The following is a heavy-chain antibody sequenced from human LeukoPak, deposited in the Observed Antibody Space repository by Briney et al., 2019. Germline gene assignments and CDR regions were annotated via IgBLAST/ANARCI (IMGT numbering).Heavy chain of an antibody. V-gene: IGHV3-66*01. CDR1: GFTVISNY. CDR3: ARGGHVAVAVGSPYYFDY. CDR2: IYAGGTT. J-gene: IGHJ4*02. D-gene: IGHD6-19*01. Sequence: GGSLRLSCAASGFTVISNYVSWVRQAPGKGPEWVSVIYAGGTTFYTDSVKGRFTISRDNSKNTVSLQMNSLTVEDTAVYYCARGGHVAVAVGSPYYFDYWGQGTLITVSS.